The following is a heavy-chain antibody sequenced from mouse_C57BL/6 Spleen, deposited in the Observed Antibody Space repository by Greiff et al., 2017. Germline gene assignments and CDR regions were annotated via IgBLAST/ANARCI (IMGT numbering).Heavy chain of an antibody. V-gene: IGHV5-16*01. J-gene: IGHJ4*01. Sequence: EVKLMESEGGLVQPGSSMKLSCTASGFTFSDYYMAWVRQVPEKGLEWVANINYDGSSTYYLDSLKSRFIISRDNAKNILYLQMSSLKSEDTATYYCARLLSGAMDYWGQGTSVTVSS. CDR1: GFTFSDYY. CDR3: ARLLSGAMDY. CDR2: INYDGSST. D-gene: IGHD1-1*01.